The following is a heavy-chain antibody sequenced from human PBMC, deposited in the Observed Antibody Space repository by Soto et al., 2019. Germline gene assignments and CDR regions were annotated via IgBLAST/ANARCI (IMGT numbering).Heavy chain of an antibody. V-gene: IGHV1-18*01. CDR3: ARGVVPTSSVGDYYYYNMDV. CDR1: GYTFTSYG. D-gene: IGHD2-2*01. Sequence: VASVKVSCKASGYTFTSYGISWVRQAPGQGLEWMGWISAYNGNTNYAQKLQGRVTMTTDTSTSTAYMELRSLRSDDTAVYYCARGVVPTSSVGDYYYYNMDVWGKGTTVTVS. CDR2: ISAYNGNT. J-gene: IGHJ6*03.